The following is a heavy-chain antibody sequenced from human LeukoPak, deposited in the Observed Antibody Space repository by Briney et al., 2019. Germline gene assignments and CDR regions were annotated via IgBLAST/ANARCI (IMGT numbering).Heavy chain of an antibody. D-gene: IGHD3-10*01. J-gene: IGHJ4*02. CDR2: ISSSSSYI. CDR3: ARVLRVQVLLWFGESDY. CDR1: GFTFSSYS. V-gene: IGHV3-21*01. Sequence: GGSLRLSCAASGFTFSSYSMNWVRQAPGKGLEWVSSISSSSSYIYYADSVKGRFTISRDNAKNSLYLQMNSLRAEDTAVYYCARVLRVQVLLWFGESDYWGQGTLVTVSS.